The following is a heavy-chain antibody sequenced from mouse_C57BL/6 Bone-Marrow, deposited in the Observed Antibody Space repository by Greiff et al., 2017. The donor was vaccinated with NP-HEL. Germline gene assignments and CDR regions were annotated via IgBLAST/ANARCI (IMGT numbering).Heavy chain of an antibody. CDR3: ARSRDGLYYAMDY. CDR2: IYPGGGYT. Sequence: VQLQQSGAELVRPGTSVKMSCKASGYTFTNYWIGWAKQRPGHGLEWIGDIYPGGGYTNYNEKFKGKATLTADKSSSTAYMQFSSLTSEDSAIYYCARSRDGLYYAMDYWGQGTSVTVSS. CDR1: GYTFTNYW. V-gene: IGHV1-63*01. J-gene: IGHJ4*01. D-gene: IGHD2-3*01.